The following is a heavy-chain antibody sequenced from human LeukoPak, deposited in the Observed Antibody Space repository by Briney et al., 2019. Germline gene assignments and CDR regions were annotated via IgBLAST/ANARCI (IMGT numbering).Heavy chain of an antibody. CDR2: ISSTSSTI. V-gene: IGHV3-48*02. CDR3: AVDVITVTQYYFDC. D-gene: IGHD1-14*01. Sequence: GGSLRLSCAASRFIFSSYSMNWVRQAPGKGLEWVSYISSTSSTIYYADSVKGRFTISRDNGKNSLYLQMNSLREEDSDVYYCAVDVITVTQYYFDCWGQGTLVTVSS. CDR1: RFIFSSYS. J-gene: IGHJ4*02.